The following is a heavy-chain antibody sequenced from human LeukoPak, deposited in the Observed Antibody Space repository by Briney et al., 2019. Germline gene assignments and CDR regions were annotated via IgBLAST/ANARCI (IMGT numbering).Heavy chain of an antibody. CDR1: GFTFSSYG. D-gene: IGHD7-27*01. CDR2: IRYDGSNK. J-gene: IGHJ6*03. V-gene: IGHV3-30*02. CDR3: AKGELGSPYYYYYMDV. Sequence: PGGSLRLSCAASGFTFSSYGMHWVRQAPGKGLEWVAFIRYDGSNKYYADSVKGRFTISRDNSKNTLYLQMNSLRAEDTAVYYCAKGELGSPYYYYYMDVWGKGTTVTVSS.